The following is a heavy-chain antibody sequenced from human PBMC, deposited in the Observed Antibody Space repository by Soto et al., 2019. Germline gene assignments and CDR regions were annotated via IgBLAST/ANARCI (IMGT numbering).Heavy chain of an antibody. J-gene: IGHJ4*02. Sequence: PSETLSLTCTVSGGSISSGDYYWSWIRQPPGKGLEWIGYIYYSGSTYYNPSLKSRVTISVDTSKNQFSLKLSSVTAADTAVYYCARGTRIMITFGGIYYFDYWGQGTLVTVSS. V-gene: IGHV4-30-4*01. CDR1: GGSISSGDYY. D-gene: IGHD3-16*01. CDR3: ARGTRIMITFGGIYYFDY. CDR2: IYYSGST.